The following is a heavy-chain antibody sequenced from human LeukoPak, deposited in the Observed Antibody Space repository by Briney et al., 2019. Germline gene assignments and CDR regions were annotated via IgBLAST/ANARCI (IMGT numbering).Heavy chain of an antibody. V-gene: IGHV3-21*01. CDR1: GFTFSSYS. Sequence: GGSLRPSCAASGFTFSSYSMNWVRQAPGKGLEWVSSISSSSSYIYYADSVKGRFTISRDNAKNSLYLQMNSLRAEDTAVYYCARDGHFETGFDYWGQGTLVTVSS. J-gene: IGHJ4*02. CDR3: ARDGHFETGFDY. CDR2: ISSSSSYI. D-gene: IGHD3-3*02.